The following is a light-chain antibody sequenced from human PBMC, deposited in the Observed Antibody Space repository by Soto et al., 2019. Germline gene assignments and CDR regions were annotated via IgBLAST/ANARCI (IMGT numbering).Light chain of an antibody. CDR2: AAS. CDR1: QGISNY. V-gene: IGKV1-27*01. J-gene: IGKJ1*01. CDR3: QKYNSAPPWT. Sequence: DIQMTQSPSSLSASVGDRVTITCRASQGISNYLAWYQQKPGKVPKVLIYAASTLQSGVTSRFSGSGSGTDFTLTISRLQPEDVATYYCQKYNSAPPWTFGQGTKVEIK.